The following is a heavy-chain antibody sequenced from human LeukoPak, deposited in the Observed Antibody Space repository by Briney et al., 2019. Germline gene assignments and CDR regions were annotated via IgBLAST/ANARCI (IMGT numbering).Heavy chain of an antibody. J-gene: IGHJ4*02. V-gene: IGHV1-18*01. Sequence: ASVTVSFKSSGYTFTSHGISWVRQAPGQGLEWMGWISADNSNANYAQKLQGRVTMTTDTSTSTAYMELRSLRSDDTAVYYCARTYYYDSSGYSAYDYWGQGTLVTVSS. CDR1: GYTFTSHG. D-gene: IGHD3-22*01. CDR3: ARTYYYDSSGYSAYDY. CDR2: ISADNSNA.